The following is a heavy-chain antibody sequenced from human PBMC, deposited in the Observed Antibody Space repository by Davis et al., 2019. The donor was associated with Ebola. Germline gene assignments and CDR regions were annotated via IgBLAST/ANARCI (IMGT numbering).Heavy chain of an antibody. V-gene: IGHV5-51*01. CDR2: IYPGDSDT. CDR3: ARRSSRLTMIVVADAFDI. CDR1: GYSFTSYW. D-gene: IGHD3-22*01. J-gene: IGHJ3*02. Sequence: GESLKISCTGSGYSFTSYWIGWVRQMPGKGLEWMGIIYPGDSDTRYSPSFQGQVTISADKSISTAYLQWSSLKASDTAMYYCARRSSRLTMIVVADAFDIWGQGTMVTVSS.